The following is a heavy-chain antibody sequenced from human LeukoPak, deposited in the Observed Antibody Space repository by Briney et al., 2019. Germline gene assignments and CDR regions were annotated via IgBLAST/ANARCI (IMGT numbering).Heavy chain of an antibody. D-gene: IGHD3-3*01. Sequence: SETLSLTCTVSGDSINDYYWTWIRQPPGKGLEWIGYIYYSGNTNYNPSLKSRVTISVDTSKNQFSLKLSSVTAADTAVYYCARGTAEFWSGYYTVAYWGQGTLVTVSS. CDR1: GDSINDYY. V-gene: IGHV4-59*01. CDR2: IYYSGNT. CDR3: ARGTAEFWSGYYTVAY. J-gene: IGHJ4*02.